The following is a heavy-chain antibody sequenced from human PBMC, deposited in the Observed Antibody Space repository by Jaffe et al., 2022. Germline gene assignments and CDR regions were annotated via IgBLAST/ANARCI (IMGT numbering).Heavy chain of an antibody. V-gene: IGHV2-5*01. CDR1: GFSLSTSGVG. J-gene: IGHJ4*02. CDR3: AHRRFGGYCSSTSCYYFDY. D-gene: IGHD2-2*01. CDR2: IYWNDDK. Sequence: QITLKESGPTLVKPTQTLTLTCTFSGFSLSTSGVGVGWIRQPPGKALEWLALIYWNDDKRYSPSLKSRLTITKDTSKNQVVLTMTNMDPVDTATYYCAHRRFGGYCSSTSCYYFDYWGQGTLVTVSS.